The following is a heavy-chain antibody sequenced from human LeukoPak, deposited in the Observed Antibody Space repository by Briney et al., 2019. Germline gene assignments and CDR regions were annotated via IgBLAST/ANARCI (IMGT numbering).Heavy chain of an antibody. D-gene: IGHD2-2*01. J-gene: IGHJ4*02. Sequence: GGSLRLSCAASGCTFSSYEMNWVRQPPGKGLEWVSYIGVSGSTMYYAESVKGRFTISRDNAKNSLYLQMTSLRAEDTAVYYCARERYCSSTSCPHGDLDYCGQGNLVSVSS. CDR3: ARERYCSSTSCPHGDLDY. CDR2: IGVSGSTM. CDR1: GCTFSSYE. V-gene: IGHV3-48*03.